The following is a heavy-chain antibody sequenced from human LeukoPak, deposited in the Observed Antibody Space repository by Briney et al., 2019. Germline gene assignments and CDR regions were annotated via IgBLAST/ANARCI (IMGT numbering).Heavy chain of an antibody. CDR3: ARFRVEQLVRGTFDY. D-gene: IGHD6-6*01. CDR1: GGSISSSSYY. V-gene: IGHV4-39*07. Sequence: RPSETLSLTCTVSGGSISSSSYYWGWIRQPPGKGLEWIGSIYYSGSTNYNPSLKSRVTISVDTSKNQFSLKLSSVTAADTAVYYCARFRVEQLVRGTFDYWGQGTLVTVSS. J-gene: IGHJ4*02. CDR2: IYYSGST.